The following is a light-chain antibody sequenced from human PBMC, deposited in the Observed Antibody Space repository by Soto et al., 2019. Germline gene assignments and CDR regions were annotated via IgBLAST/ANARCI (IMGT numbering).Light chain of an antibody. V-gene: IGLV1-44*01. CDR1: SSNIGSNT. Sequence: QAVVTRPPSASGTPGQRVTISCSGSSSNIGSNTVNWYQQLPGTAPKLLIYSNNQRPSGVPDRFSGSKSGTSASLAISGLQSEDEADYYCAAWDDSLNGLVVFGGGTKLTVL. CDR2: SNN. J-gene: IGLJ2*01. CDR3: AAWDDSLNGLVV.